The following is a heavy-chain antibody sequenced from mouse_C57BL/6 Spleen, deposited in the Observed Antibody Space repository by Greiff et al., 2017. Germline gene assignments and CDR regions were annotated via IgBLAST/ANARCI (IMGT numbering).Heavy chain of an antibody. CDR3: ARGGAYYSNYGWYFDV. CDR1: GYAFSSYW. Sequence: QVQLQQSGAELVKPGASVKISCKASGYAFSSYWMNWVKQRPGKGLEWIGQIYPGDGDTNYNGKFKGKATLTADKSSSTAYMQLSSLTSEDSAVYFCARGGAYYSNYGWYFDVWGTGTTVTVSS. D-gene: IGHD2-5*01. V-gene: IGHV1-80*01. J-gene: IGHJ1*03. CDR2: IYPGDGDT.